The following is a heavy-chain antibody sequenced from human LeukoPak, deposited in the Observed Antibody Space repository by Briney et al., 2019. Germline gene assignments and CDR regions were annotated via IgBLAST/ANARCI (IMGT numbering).Heavy chain of an antibody. CDR3: AAGQVGASAFDI. D-gene: IGHD1-26*01. V-gene: IGHV1-69*05. CDR2: IIPIFGTA. CDR1: GGTFSSYA. Sequence: SVKVSCKASGGTFSSYAISWVRQAPGQGLEWMGGIIPIFGTANYAQKFQGRVTITTDESTSTAYMELSSLRSEDTAVYYCAAGQVGASAFDIWGQGTMVTVSS. J-gene: IGHJ3*02.